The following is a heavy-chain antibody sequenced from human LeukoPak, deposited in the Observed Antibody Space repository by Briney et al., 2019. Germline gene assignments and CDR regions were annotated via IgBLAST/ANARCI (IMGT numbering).Heavy chain of an antibody. CDR2: INHSGST. V-gene: IGHV4-34*01. CDR1: GGSFSGYY. CDR3: ARDIRPTMTTINSKDGPGFDY. D-gene: IGHD3-22*01. J-gene: IGHJ4*02. Sequence: KPSETLSLTCAVYGGSFSGYYWSWIRQPPGKGLEWIGEINHSGSTNYNPSLKSRVTISVDTSKNQFSLKLSSVTAADTAVYYCARDIRPTMTTINSKDGPGFDYWGQGTLVTVSS.